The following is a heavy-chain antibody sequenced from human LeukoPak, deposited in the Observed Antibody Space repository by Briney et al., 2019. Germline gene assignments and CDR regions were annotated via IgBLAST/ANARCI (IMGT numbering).Heavy chain of an antibody. Sequence: SETLSLTCTVSGGSISSYYWSWIRQPPGKGLEWIEYIYDSGSTNYNPSLKSRVTISVDTSKNQFSLKLSSVTAADTAVYYCARAPSITMINAFDIWGQGTLVTVSS. CDR1: GGSISSYY. J-gene: IGHJ4*02. CDR3: ARAPSITMINAFDI. D-gene: IGHD3-22*01. V-gene: IGHV4-59*01. CDR2: IYDSGST.